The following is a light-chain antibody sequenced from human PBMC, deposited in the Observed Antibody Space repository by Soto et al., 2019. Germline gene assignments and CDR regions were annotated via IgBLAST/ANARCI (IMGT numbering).Light chain of an antibody. CDR2: GAS. J-gene: IGKJ1*01. Sequence: EIVMTQSPATLSVSPGERATLSCRASQSISSNLAWYQQKNGQTPRLLIYGASSRATGIPDRFSGSGSGTDFTLTISRLEPGDFAVYYCQQYVTSPPGTFGQGTKVEIK. CDR1: QSISSN. CDR3: QQYVTSPPGT. V-gene: IGKV3-20*01.